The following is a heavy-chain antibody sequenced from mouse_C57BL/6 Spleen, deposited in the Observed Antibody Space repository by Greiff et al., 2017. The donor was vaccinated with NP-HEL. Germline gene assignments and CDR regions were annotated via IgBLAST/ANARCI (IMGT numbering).Heavy chain of an antibody. CDR1: GYAFSSSW. Sequence: VMLVESGPELVKPGASVKISCKASGYAFSSSWMNWVKQRPGKGLEWIGRIYPGDGDTNYNGKFKGKATLTADKSSSTAYMQLSSLTSEDSAVYFCAKGAMVTTGAMDYWGQGTSVTVSS. CDR2: IYPGDGDT. V-gene: IGHV1-82*01. CDR3: AKGAMVTTGAMDY. J-gene: IGHJ4*01. D-gene: IGHD2-2*01.